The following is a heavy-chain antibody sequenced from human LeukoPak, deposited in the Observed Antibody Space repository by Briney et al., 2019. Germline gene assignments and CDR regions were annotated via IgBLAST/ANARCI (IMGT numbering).Heavy chain of an antibody. D-gene: IGHD5-12*01. Sequence: GGSLRLSCAASGFTLRNYDINWVRQAPGKGLESVSVIRGSSGSTYYADSVKGRFTISRDDSKNTLYLQMNSLRAEDTAVYYCAKEREYSGYEPLPNDYWGQGTLVTVSS. V-gene: IGHV3-23*01. J-gene: IGHJ4*02. CDR3: AKEREYSGYEPLPNDY. CDR1: GFTLRNYD. CDR2: IRGSSGST.